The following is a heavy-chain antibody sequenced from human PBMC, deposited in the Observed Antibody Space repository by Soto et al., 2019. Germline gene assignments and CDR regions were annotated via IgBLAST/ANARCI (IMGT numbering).Heavy chain of an antibody. CDR1: GGTFSSYA. V-gene: IGHV1-69*01. J-gene: IGHJ6*02. Sequence: QVQLVQSGAEVKKPGSSVKVSCKASGGTFSSYAISWVRQAPGQGPEWMGGIIPIFGTANYAQKFQGRVTITADESTSTAYMELSSLRSEDTAVYYCAQDSSGYYLRAHYYYGMDVWGQGTTVTVSS. CDR2: IIPIFGTA. CDR3: AQDSSGYYLRAHYYYGMDV. D-gene: IGHD3-22*01.